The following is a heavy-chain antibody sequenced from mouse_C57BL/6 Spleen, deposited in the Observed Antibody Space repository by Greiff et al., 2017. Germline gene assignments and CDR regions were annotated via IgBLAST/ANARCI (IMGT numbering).Heavy chain of an antibody. CDR1: GYSITSGYY. CDR2: ISYDGSN. CDR3: AREDPRRGWFAY. V-gene: IGHV3-6*01. J-gene: IGHJ3*01. Sequence: EVKLQESGPGLVKPSQSLSLTCSVTGYSITSGYYWNWIRQFPGNKLEWMGYISYDGSNNYNPSLKNRISITRDTSKNQFFLKLNSVTTEDTATYYCAREDPRRGWFAYWGQGTLVTVSA.